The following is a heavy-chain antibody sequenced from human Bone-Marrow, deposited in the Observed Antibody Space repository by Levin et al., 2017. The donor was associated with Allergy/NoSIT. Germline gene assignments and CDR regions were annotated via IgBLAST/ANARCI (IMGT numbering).Heavy chain of an antibody. CDR3: ARVETHYDFWSGYSTKYYFDY. Sequence: GGSLRLSCAASGFTFSDYSMNWVRQAPGKGLEWVSSISSNSNYIYYADSVKGRFTISRDNAKNSLYLQMNSLGAEDTAVYYCARVETHYDFWSGYSTKYYFDYWGQGTLVTVSS. CDR2: ISSNSNYI. V-gene: IGHV3-21*04. D-gene: IGHD3-3*01. CDR1: GFTFSDYS. J-gene: IGHJ4*02.